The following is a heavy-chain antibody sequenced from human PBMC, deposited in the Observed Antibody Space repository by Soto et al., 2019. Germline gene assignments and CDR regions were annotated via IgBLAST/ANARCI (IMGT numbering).Heavy chain of an antibody. CDR3: ARGIVVRGQGCFDP. D-gene: IGHD2-15*01. CDR1: GYTFTGYY. Sequence: ASVKVSCKACGYTFTGYYIHWVRQAPGQGLEWMGWINPNSGDTNLAQKFQGRVTMTRDTSISTTYMELSRLASDDTAAYFCARGIVVRGQGCFDPWGQGTLVTVS. J-gene: IGHJ5*02. V-gene: IGHV1-2*02. CDR2: INPNSGDT.